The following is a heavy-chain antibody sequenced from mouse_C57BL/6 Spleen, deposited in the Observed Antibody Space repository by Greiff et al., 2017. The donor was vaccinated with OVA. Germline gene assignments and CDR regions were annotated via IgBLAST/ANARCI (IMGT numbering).Heavy chain of an antibody. Sequence: VQGVESGPGLVAPSQSLSITCTVSGFSLTSYGVDWVRQPPGKGLEWLGVIWGGGSTNYNSALMSRLSISKDNSKSQVFLKMNSLQTDDTAMYYCAKRHSSGPDYYAMDYWGQGTSVTVSS. V-gene: IGHV2-9*01. CDR2: IWGGGST. D-gene: IGHD3-2*02. CDR3: AKRHSSGPDYYAMDY. CDR1: GFSLTSYG. J-gene: IGHJ4*01.